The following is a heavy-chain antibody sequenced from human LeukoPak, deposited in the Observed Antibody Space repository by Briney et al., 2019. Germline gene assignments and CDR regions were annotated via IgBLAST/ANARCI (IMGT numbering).Heavy chain of an antibody. CDR3: ARLWATYGDYEDDAFDI. D-gene: IGHD4-17*01. V-gene: IGHV1-69*13. CDR1: GGTFSSYA. Sequence: APVKVSCKASGGTFSSYAISWVRQAPGQGLEWMGGIIPIFGTANYAQKFQGRVTITADESTSTAYMELSSLRSEDTAVYYCARLWATYGDYEDDAFDIWGQGTMVTVSS. CDR2: IIPIFGTA. J-gene: IGHJ3*02.